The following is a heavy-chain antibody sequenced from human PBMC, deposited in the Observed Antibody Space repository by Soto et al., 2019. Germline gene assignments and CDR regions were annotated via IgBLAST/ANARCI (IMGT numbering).Heavy chain of an antibody. CDR2: INHSGST. CDR1: GGSFSSYC. J-gene: IGHJ4*02. CDR3: ARRPWLRDYVIRQWLALDY. Sequence: SETLSLTCAVYGGSFSSYCWSWIRQPPGKGLEWIGEINHSGSTNYNPSLKSRVTISVDTSKNQFSLKLSSVTAADTAVYYCARRPWLRDYVIRQWLALDYWGQGTLVTVSS. D-gene: IGHD6-19*01. V-gene: IGHV4-34*01.